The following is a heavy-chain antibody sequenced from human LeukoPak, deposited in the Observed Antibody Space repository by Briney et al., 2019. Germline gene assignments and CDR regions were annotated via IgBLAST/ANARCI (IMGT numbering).Heavy chain of an antibody. CDR3: ARGAADVKWFDP. D-gene: IGHD6-13*01. J-gene: IGHJ5*02. CDR1: GNTFTGYY. CDR2: INRGTKST. V-gene: IGHV1-46*01. Sequence: GASVKVSCKASGNTFTGYYMHWVRQAPGQGPEWMGMINRGTKSTNYAQKFQGRVTMTSDTSTSTVYLELTSLRSEDTAVYYCARGAADVKWFDPWGQGTLVTVSS.